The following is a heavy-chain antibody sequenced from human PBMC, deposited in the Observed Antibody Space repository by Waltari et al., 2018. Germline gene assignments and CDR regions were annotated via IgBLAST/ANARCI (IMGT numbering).Heavy chain of an antibody. CDR3: ARDWVLGSGSPPSAGEFDP. D-gene: IGHD6-19*01. CDR2: IIPIFGTA. J-gene: IGHJ5*02. Sequence: QVQLVQSGAEVKKPGSSVKVSCKASGGTFSSYAISWVRQAPGHGLEWMGGIIPIFGTANYAQKFQGRVTITADESTSTAYMELSSLRSEDTAVYYCARDWVLGSGSPPSAGEFDPWGQGTLVTVSS. CDR1: GGTFSSYA. V-gene: IGHV1-69*01.